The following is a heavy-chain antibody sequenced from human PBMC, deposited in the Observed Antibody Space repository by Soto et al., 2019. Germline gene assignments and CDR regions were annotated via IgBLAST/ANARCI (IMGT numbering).Heavy chain of an antibody. D-gene: IGHD1-1*01. V-gene: IGHV1-69*01. J-gene: IGHJ4*02. CDR2: IITIFGTA. CDR3: ASPDRLVEGYFDY. CDR1: GGTFSSYA. Sequence: QVQLVQSGAEVKKPGSSVKVSCKASGGTFSSYAISWVRQAPGQGLEWLGGIITIFGTANYAQKFQGRVTITADESTSTAYMELSSLRSEETAVYYCASPDRLVEGYFDYWGQGTLVTVSS.